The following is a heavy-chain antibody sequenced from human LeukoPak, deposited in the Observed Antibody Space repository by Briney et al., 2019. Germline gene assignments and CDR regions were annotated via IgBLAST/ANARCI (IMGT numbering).Heavy chain of an antibody. CDR1: GFTFDDYA. CDR2: ITWNRDNI. V-gene: IGHV3-9*01. D-gene: IGHD3-22*01. CDR3: AKDLSSAITSALVLDV. Sequence: PGGSLRLFCKVSGFTFDDYAMHWVRQVPGKGLEWVSGITWNRDNIGYGDSVKGRFTVSRDNVKNVLYLQMKSLRPEDTALYYCAKDLSSAITSALVLDVWGQGTTVIVSS. J-gene: IGHJ6*02.